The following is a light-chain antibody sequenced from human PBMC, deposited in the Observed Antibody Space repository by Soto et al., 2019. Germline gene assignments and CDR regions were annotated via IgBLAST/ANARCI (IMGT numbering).Light chain of an antibody. J-gene: IGKJ4*01. V-gene: IGKV3D-15*01. CDR2: DAS. CDR1: QSVSSN. Sequence: EVVLTQSPATLSVSPGERATLSCRASQSVSSNLAWYQQKPGQAPRLLIYDASNRATGIPARFSGSGSGTEFTLTISSLRSEDFATYYCQKSYSTPLTFGGGTKGDIK. CDR3: QKSYSTPLT.